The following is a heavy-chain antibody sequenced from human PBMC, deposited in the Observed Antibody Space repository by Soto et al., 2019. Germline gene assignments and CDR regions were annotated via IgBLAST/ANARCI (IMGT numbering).Heavy chain of an antibody. CDR2: IKGDGTNT. CDR3: ARGLSGYYGFDS. Sequence: EVQLGESGGGLVQFGGSRILSCAVAVFTFSSYWTHWVRQVPGKGLVWVSRIKGDGTNTGYADSVKSGFTIYRDNVKNTLYVELNSMRAEDTAVYYCARGLSGYYGFDSWGQGTLVTVSS. CDR1: VFTFSSYW. D-gene: IGHD5-12*01. V-gene: IGHV3-74*01. J-gene: IGHJ4*02.